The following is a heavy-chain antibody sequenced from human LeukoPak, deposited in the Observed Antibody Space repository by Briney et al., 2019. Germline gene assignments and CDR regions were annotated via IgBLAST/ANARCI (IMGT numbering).Heavy chain of an antibody. J-gene: IGHJ4*02. CDR2: IYYSGST. Sequence: SETLSLTCTVSGGSISSYYWSWIRQPPGKGLEWIGYIYYSGSTNYNPSLKSRATISVDTSKNQFSLKLSSVTAADTAVYYCTRGNGWYFYWGQGTLVTVSS. CDR1: GGSISSYY. D-gene: IGHD6-19*01. CDR3: TRGNGWYFY. V-gene: IGHV4-59*01.